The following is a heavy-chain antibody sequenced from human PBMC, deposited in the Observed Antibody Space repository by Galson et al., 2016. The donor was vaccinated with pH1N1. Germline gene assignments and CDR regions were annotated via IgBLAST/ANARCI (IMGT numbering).Heavy chain of an antibody. CDR3: ARQRAAAGTFYFDY. J-gene: IGHJ4*02. CDR2: IYYSGST. D-gene: IGHD6-13*01. V-gene: IGHV4-31*03. Sequence: TLSLTCTVSGGSISSGGYYWSWIRQHPGKGLEWIGYIYYSGSTYYNPSLKSRVTISVDTSKNQFSRKLSSVTAADTAVYYCARQRAAAGTFYFDYWGQGTLVTVSS. CDR1: GGSISSGGYY.